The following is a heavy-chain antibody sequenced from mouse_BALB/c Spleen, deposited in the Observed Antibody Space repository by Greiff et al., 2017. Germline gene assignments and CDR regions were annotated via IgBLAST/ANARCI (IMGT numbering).Heavy chain of an antibody. CDR1: GYTFTDYA. V-gene: IGHV1S137*01. D-gene: IGHD1-1*01. CDR2: ISTYYGDA. J-gene: IGHJ4*01. CDR3: ARGRYYGSSYEYAMDY. Sequence: QVQVKQSGAELVRPGVSVKISCKGSGYTFTDYAMHWVKQSHAKSLEWIGVISTYYGDASYNQKFKGKATMTVDKSSSTAYMELARLTSEDSAIYYCARGRYYGSSYEYAMDYWGQGTSVTVSS.